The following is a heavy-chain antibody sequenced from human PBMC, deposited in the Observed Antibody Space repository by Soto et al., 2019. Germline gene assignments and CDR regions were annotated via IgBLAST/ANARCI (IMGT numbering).Heavy chain of an antibody. CDR1: GFTFSSYA. J-gene: IGHJ6*03. CDR2: ISGSGGST. D-gene: IGHD5-12*01. CDR3: AKAGGYDTYYYYYYMDV. Sequence: HPGGSLRLSCAASGFTFSSYAMSWVRQAPGKGLEWVSAISGSGGSTYYADSVKGRFTISRDNSKNTLYLQMNSLRAEDTAVYYCAKAGGYDTYYYYYYMDVWGKGTTVTVSS. V-gene: IGHV3-23*01.